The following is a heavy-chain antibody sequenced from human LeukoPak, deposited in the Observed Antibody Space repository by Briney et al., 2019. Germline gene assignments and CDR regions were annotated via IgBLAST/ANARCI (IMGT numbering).Heavy chain of an antibody. V-gene: IGHV1-18*01. D-gene: IGHD3-10*01. J-gene: IGHJ5*02. CDR2: ISAYNGNT. Sequence: ASVKVSCTASGYTFTSYGISWVRQAPGQGLEWMGWISAYNGNTNYAQKLQGRVTMTTDTSTSTAYMELRSLRSDDTAVYYCARGLRITMVRGAIPYWFDPWGQGTLVTVSS. CDR3: ARGLRITMVRGAIPYWFDP. CDR1: GYTFTSYG.